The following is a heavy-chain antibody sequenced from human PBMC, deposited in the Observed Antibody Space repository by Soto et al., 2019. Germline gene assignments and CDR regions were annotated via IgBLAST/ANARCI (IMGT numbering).Heavy chain of an antibody. CDR2: ISYDGSNK. V-gene: IGHV3-30*18. Sequence: QVQLVESGGGVVQPGRSLRLSCAASGFTFSSYGMHWVRQAPGKGLEWVAVISYDGSNKYYADSVKGRFTISRDNSKNTLYLQMNSLRAEDTAVYYCAKRRRVWGEWFYGMDVWGQGTTVTVSS. CDR3: AKRRRVWGEWFYGMDV. CDR1: GFTFSSYG. D-gene: IGHD3-3*01. J-gene: IGHJ6*02.